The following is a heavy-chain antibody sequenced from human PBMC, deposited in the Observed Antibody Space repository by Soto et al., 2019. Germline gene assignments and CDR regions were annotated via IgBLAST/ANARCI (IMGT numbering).Heavy chain of an antibody. Sequence: LRLSCSASGFTFSSYDMHWVRQGTGKGLEWVSAIGTTGDTYYAGSVKGRFTISRENAKNSLYLQMNSLRAGDTAIYFCARALGPTLFDYWGQGPLVTVSS. J-gene: IGHJ4*02. V-gene: IGHV3-13*04. CDR1: GFTFSSYD. CDR2: IGTTGDT. CDR3: ARALGPTLFDY.